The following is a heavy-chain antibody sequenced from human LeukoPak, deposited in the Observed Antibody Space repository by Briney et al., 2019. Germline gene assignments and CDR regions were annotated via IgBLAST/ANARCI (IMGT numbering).Heavy chain of an antibody. J-gene: IGHJ4*02. V-gene: IGHV4-59*08. CDR2: IYYSGST. D-gene: IGHD3-22*01. Sequence: SETLSLTCTVSGGSISSYYWSWIRQPPGKGLEWIGYIYYSGSTNYNPSLKSRVTISVDTSKNQFSPKLSSVTTADTAVYYCARQPAHYYDSSGYYYFDYWGQGTLVTVSS. CDR1: GGSISSYY. CDR3: ARQPAHYYDSSGYYYFDY.